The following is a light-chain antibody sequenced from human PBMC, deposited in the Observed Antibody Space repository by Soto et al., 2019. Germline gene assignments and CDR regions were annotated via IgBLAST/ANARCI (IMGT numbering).Light chain of an antibody. CDR3: QQSYSTPLT. CDR1: QSISSY. CDR2: AAS. Sequence: DIQMTQSPSSLSASVGDRVTITCRASQSISSYLNWYQQKPGKAPKLLIYAASSLQSGVPSRFSGSVSGTDFTLTISTLQPEDVSTYYCQQSYSTPLTFGGGTKVNIK. J-gene: IGKJ4*01. V-gene: IGKV1-39*01.